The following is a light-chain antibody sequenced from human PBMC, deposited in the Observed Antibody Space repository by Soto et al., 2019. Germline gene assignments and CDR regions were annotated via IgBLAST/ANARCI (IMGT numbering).Light chain of an antibody. CDR1: QSVSTW. CDR3: QQYSSYPLT. V-gene: IGKV1-5*01. Sequence: DIQMTQSRATLSASVGDRVTITCRASQSVSTWLAWYLQKPGKAPKLLIHDASSLESGVPPRFSGSASGTEFTLTISSLQPDDFATHYCQQYSSYPLTFGGATKVDIK. J-gene: IGKJ4*01. CDR2: DAS.